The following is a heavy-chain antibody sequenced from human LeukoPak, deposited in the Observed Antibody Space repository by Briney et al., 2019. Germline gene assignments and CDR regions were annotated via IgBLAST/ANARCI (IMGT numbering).Heavy chain of an antibody. CDR2: ISSSSSYI. J-gene: IGHJ6*03. CDR1: GFTFSSYS. D-gene: IGHD6-13*01. V-gene: IGHV3-21*01. CDR3: ARIPGIAAALYYYYYMDV. Sequence: PGGSLRLSCAASGFTFSSYSMNWVRQAPGKGLEWVSSISSSSSYIYYADSVKGRFTISRDNAKNSLYLQMNSLRAEDTAVYYCARIPGIAAALYYYYYMDVWGKGTTVTVSS.